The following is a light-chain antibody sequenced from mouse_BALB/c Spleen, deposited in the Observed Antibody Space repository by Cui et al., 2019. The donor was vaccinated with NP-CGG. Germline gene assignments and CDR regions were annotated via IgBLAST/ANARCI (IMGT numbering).Light chain of an antibody. CDR2: GTN. CDR3: ALWYSNHWV. Sequence: QAVVTQESALTTSPGETVKLTCRSSTGPVTTSNYANWVQEKPDHLFTGLIGGTNNRAPGVPARFSGSLIGDKAALTITGAQTEDEAIYFCALWYSNHWVFGGGTKLTVL. J-gene: IGLJ1*01. CDR1: TGPVTTSNY. V-gene: IGLV1*01.